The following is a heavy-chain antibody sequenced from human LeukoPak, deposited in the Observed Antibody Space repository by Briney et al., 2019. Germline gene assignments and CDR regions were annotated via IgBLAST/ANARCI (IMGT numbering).Heavy chain of an antibody. CDR3: ATQFDPYSGTYFRLFDH. V-gene: IGHV3-23*01. CDR1: GFTFSSYA. CDR2: ISGSGGST. D-gene: IGHD1-26*01. Sequence: GGSLRLSCAASGFTFSSYAMTWVRQAPGKGLEWVSAISGSGGSTYYIDSVRGRFTISRDNSKNTLHLHMNSLTTEDTAVYYCATQFDPYSGTYFRLFDHWGQGALVTVS. J-gene: IGHJ4*02.